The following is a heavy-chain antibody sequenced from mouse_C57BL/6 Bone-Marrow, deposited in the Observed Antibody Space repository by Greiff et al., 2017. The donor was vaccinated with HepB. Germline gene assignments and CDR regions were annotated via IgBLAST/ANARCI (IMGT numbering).Heavy chain of an antibody. CDR3: ARGYYYGSLYAMDY. CDR1: GFTFSSYA. Sequence: EVKLVESGGGLVKPGGSLKLSCAASGFTFSSYAMSWVRQTPEKRLEWVATISDGGSYTYYPDNVKGRFTISRDNAKNNLYLQMSHLKSEDTAMYYCARGYYYGSLYAMDYWGQGASVTVSS. V-gene: IGHV5-4*03. CDR2: ISDGGSYT. J-gene: IGHJ4*01. D-gene: IGHD1-1*01.